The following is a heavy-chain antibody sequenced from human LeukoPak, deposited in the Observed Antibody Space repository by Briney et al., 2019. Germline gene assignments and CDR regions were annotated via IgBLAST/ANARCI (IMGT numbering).Heavy chain of an antibody. CDR1: GYTFTGYY. CDR3: ATDRDRYDDILTGSTFDY. J-gene: IGHJ4*02. V-gene: IGHV1-2*02. Sequence: ASVKVSCKASGYTFTGYYMHWVRQAPGQGLEWMGWINPNSGGTNYAQKFQGRVTMTRDTSISTAYMELSRLRSDDTAVYYCATDRDRYDDILTGSTFDYWGQGTLVTVSS. CDR2: INPNSGGT. D-gene: IGHD3-9*01.